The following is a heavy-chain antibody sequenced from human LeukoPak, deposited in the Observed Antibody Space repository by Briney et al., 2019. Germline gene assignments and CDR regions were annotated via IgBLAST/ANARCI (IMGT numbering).Heavy chain of an antibody. CDR2: ISSSSSNI. CDR1: GFTFSSYS. D-gene: IGHD3-10*01. Sequence: NPGGSLRLSCAASGFTFSSYSMNWVRQAPGKGLEWVSSISSSSSNIYYADSVKGRFTISRDNAKNSLYLQMNSLRAEDTAVYYCARALRPGSYHNWFDPWGQGTLVTVSS. CDR3: ARALRPGSYHNWFDP. J-gene: IGHJ5*02. V-gene: IGHV3-21*01.